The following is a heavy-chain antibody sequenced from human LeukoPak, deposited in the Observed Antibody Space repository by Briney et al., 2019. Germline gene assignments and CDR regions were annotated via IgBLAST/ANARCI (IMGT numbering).Heavy chain of an antibody. CDR1: GFTFSSYW. D-gene: IGHD3-3*01. J-gene: IGHJ6*03. CDR3: ARGGGITTFGVVPDYYYYYMDV. V-gene: IGHV3-74*01. Sequence: GGSLRLSCAASGFTFSSYWMHWVRHAPGKGLVWVSRINTDGSSTSYADSVKGRFTISRDNAKNTLYLQMNSLRAEDTAVYYCARGGGITTFGVVPDYYYYYMDVWGKGTTVTVSS. CDR2: INTDGSST.